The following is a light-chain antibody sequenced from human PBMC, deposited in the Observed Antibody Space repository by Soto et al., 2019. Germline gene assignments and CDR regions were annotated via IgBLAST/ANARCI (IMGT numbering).Light chain of an antibody. V-gene: IGKV1-9*01. CDR2: AAS. Sequence: IQLTRCPSSLSASVGDRVTITCRSSQGISSYLTWYQQKPGKAPKVLIYAASTLQSGVPSRFSGSGSGTDFTLTISSLQPEHFETYYCQQLNSDPITFGQGTRMEIK. CDR1: QGISSY. J-gene: IGKJ5*01. CDR3: QQLNSDPIT.